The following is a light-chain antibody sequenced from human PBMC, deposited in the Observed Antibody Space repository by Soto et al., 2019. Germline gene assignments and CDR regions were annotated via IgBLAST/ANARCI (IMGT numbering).Light chain of an antibody. CDR2: DAS. CDR1: QSVSSY. Sequence: SVLTQSPASLSLSQGASATVSCRASQSVSSYLGWYQQKPGQAPRLLIYDASNRATGIPARFSGSGSGTDFTLTISLLQPEDFAVYYCQQRSSWPWTFGQGTKVDI. V-gene: IGKV3-11*01. J-gene: IGKJ1*01. CDR3: QQRSSWPWT.